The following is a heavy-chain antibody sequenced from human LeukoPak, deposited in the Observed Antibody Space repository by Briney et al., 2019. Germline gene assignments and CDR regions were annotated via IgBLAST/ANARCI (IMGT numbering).Heavy chain of an antibody. CDR2: ISTGNGNT. D-gene: IGHD1-7*01. CDR1: GDTFIRYG. CDR3: ARANNWNYALNY. V-gene: IGHV1-18*01. J-gene: IGHJ4*02. Sequence: ASVKVSCKASGDTFIRYGISWVRQAPGQGLEWMGWISTGNGNTNYGQKFQGRVTMTTDTSTGTAYMELRSVGSDDTAIYYCARANNWNYALNYWGQGTLVTVSS.